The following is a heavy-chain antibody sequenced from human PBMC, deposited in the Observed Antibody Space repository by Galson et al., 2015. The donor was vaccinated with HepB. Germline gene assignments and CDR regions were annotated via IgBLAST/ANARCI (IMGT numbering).Heavy chain of an antibody. CDR1: GDSVSSNTAA. CDR3: ARDIIVVLPAAMTSYYMDV. Sequence: CAISGDSVSSNTAAWNWIRQSPSRGLEWLGRTYYRSKWYTDYAVSVKSRITINPDTSKNQFSLQLNSATPEDTAVYFCARDIIVVLPAAMTSYYMDVWGKGTTVTVSS. CDR2: TYYRSKWYT. D-gene: IGHD2-2*01. J-gene: IGHJ6*03. V-gene: IGHV6-1*01.